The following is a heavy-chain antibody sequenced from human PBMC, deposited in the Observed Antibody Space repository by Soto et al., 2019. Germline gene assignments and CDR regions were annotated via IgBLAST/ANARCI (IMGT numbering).Heavy chain of an antibody. J-gene: IGHJ6*02. CDR3: ARDQGSSSFMDV. CDR2: IYYSGST. Sequence: SETLSLTCTVSGGSISSGGYYWSWIRQHPGKGLEWIGYIYYSGSTYYNPSLKSRVTISVDTSKNQFSLKLSSVTAADTAVYYCARDQGSSSFMDVWGQGTTVTVSS. V-gene: IGHV4-31*03. D-gene: IGHD6-6*01. CDR1: GGSISSGGYY.